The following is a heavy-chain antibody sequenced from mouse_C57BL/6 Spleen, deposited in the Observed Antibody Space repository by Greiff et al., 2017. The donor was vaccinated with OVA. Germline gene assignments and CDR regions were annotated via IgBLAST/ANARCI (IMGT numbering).Heavy chain of an antibody. CDR1: GYAFSSSW. D-gene: IGHD1-1*01. V-gene: IGHV1-82*01. CDR3: AGTTTGYFDV. CDR2: IYPGDGDT. Sequence: QVQLQQSGPELVKPGASVKISCKASGYAFSSSWMNWVKQRPGKGLEWIGRIYPGDGDTNYNGKFKGKATLTADKSSSTAYMQLSSLTSEDSAVYFCAGTTTGYFDVWGTGTTVTVSS. J-gene: IGHJ1*03.